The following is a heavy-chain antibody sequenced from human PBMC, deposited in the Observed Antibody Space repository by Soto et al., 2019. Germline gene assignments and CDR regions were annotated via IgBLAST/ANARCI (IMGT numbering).Heavy chain of an antibody. CDR1: GFTFSSYA. CDR2: ISYDGSNK. CDR3: AREHYYDSSGYWNPFDI. J-gene: IGHJ3*02. D-gene: IGHD3-22*01. Sequence: GGSLRLSCAASGFTFSSYAMHWVRQAPGKGLEWVAVISYDGSNKYYADSVKGRFTISRDNSKNTLYLQMNSLRAEDTAVYYCAREHYYDSSGYWNPFDIWGQGTMVTVSS. V-gene: IGHV3-30-3*01.